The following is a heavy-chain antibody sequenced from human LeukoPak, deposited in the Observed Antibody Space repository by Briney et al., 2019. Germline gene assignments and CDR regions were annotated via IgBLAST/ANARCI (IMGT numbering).Heavy chain of an antibody. CDR2: ISSSGSTI. CDR1: GFTFSSYE. CDR3: VADSSGVPFDY. J-gene: IGHJ4*02. Sequence: QPGGSLRLSCAASGFTFSSYEMNWVRQAPGKGLEWVSYISSSGSTIYYADSVKGRFTISRDNAKNTLYLQMNNLRVGDTAVYYCVADSSGVPFDYWGQGTLVTVSS. V-gene: IGHV3-48*03. D-gene: IGHD3-22*01.